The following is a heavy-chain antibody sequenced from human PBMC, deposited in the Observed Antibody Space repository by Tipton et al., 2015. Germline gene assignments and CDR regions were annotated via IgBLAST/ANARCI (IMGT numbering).Heavy chain of an antibody. CDR1: GGSISSGDYQ. D-gene: IGHD5-12*01. J-gene: IGHJ4*02. CDR3: AKTHGAYDWYLDH. V-gene: IGHV4-30-4*02. CDR2: IYSSATT. Sequence: TLSLTCTVSGGSISSGDYQWSWIRQPPGKGLEWIGYIYSSATTSYSSALRSRVTISVDTSKNQFSLNLRSVTAADTAVYFCAKTHGAYDWYLDHWGQGTLVTVSS.